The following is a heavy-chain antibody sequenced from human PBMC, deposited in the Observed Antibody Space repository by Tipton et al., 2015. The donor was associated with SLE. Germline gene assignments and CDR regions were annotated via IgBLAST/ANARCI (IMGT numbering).Heavy chain of an antibody. J-gene: IGHJ4*02. V-gene: IGHV4-38-2*01. CDR2: IYHTGST. CDR3: ARGSGWSEVYFDY. CDR1: GYSISSGYY. D-gene: IGHD6-19*01. Sequence: TLSLTCAVSGYSISSGYYWGWIRQPPGKGLEWIGNIYHTGSTYYNPSLKSRVTISVDTSKNQFSLKLSSVTAADTAVYYCARGSGWSEVYFDYWGQGTLVTVSS.